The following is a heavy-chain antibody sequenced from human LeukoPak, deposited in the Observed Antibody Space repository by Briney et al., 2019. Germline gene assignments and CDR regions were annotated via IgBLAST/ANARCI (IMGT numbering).Heavy chain of an antibody. V-gene: IGHV3-7*01. J-gene: IGHJ3*02. Sequence: PGGPLRLSCEASGFTFSSHCMSWVRQAPGKGLEWVANIKQDGSEKYYVDSVKGRFTISRDNAKNSLYLQMSILRAADTAVYYCARVRIAVAVSAFDIWGQGTMVTVSS. CDR3: ARVRIAVAVSAFDI. D-gene: IGHD6-19*01. CDR2: IKQDGSEK. CDR1: GFTFSSHC.